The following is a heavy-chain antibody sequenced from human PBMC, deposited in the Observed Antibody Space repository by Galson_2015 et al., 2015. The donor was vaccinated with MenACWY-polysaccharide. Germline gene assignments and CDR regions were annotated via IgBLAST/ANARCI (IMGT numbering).Heavy chain of an antibody. J-gene: IGHJ4*02. CDR1: GGSISSYY. CDR2: IYYSGST. D-gene: IGHD4-17*01. CDR3: ASSAYGDSYLDY. Sequence: ETLSLTCTVSGGSISSYYWSWIRQPPGKGLEWIGFIYYSGSTNYNPSLKSRVTIPVDTSKNQFSLKLSSVTAADTAVYYCASSAYGDSYLDYWGQGTLVTVSS. V-gene: IGHV4-59*01.